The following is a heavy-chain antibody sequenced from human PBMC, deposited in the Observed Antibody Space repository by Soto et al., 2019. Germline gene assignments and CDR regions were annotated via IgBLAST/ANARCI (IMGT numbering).Heavy chain of an antibody. CDR2: ISAYNGNT. J-gene: IGHJ5*02. Sequence: QVQLVQSGAEVKKPGASVKVSCKASGYTFTSYGISWVRQAPGQGLEWMGWISAYNGNTNYAQKLQGRVTMTTDTSTSTAYMELRSLRSDDTAVYYCARVSYYDSSGYYRANWFDPWGQGTLVTVSS. V-gene: IGHV1-18*01. CDR3: ARVSYYDSSGYYRANWFDP. D-gene: IGHD3-22*01. CDR1: GYTFTSYG.